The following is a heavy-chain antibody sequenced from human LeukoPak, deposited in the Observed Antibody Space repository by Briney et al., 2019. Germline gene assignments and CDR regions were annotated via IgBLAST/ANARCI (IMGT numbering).Heavy chain of an antibody. V-gene: IGHV4-31*03. CDR2: IYYSGNT. CDR1: GTSISSGAYS. Sequence: TLSLTCTVSGTSISSGAYSWSWVRQHPGKGLEWIAYIYYSGNTYYNPSLKRRVTISVDTSKNQFSLKLSSVTAADTAVYYCARTITIFGALGYFDYWGQGTLVTVSS. CDR3: ARTITIFGALGYFDY. D-gene: IGHD3-3*01. J-gene: IGHJ4*02.